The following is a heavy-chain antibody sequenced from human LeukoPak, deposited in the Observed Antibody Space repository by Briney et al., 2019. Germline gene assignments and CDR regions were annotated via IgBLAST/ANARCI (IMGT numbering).Heavy chain of an antibody. CDR3: AKVPYSGSYHDSFFDS. J-gene: IGHJ4*02. CDR2: VWYDGTTK. V-gene: IGHV3-33*06. Sequence: GRSLRLSCAASGFNFSSYGMHWVRQAPGKGLEWVALVWYDGTTKHYADSVRGRFTISRDNSKNTLHLQMNGLRAEDTAIYYCAKVPYSGSYHDSFFDSWGQGTLVTVSS. D-gene: IGHD1-26*01. CDR1: GFNFSSYG.